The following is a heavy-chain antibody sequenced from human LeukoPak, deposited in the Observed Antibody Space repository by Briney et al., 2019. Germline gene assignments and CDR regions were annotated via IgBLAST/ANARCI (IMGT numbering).Heavy chain of an antibody. V-gene: IGHV3-33*01. Sequence: GGSLRLSCAGSGFTFGGYGMHWFRQTPGKGLEWVAVIAYDGSRAFYADSVKGRFTISRDNSKNTMSVQMDDLRAEDTAVYYCTRYNNDHFDYWGQGILVTVSS. J-gene: IGHJ4*02. CDR1: GFTFGGYG. D-gene: IGHD1-14*01. CDR3: TRYNNDHFDY. CDR2: IAYDGSRA.